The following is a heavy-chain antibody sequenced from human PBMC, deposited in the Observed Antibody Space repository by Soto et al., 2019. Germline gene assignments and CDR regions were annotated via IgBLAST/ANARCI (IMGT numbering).Heavy chain of an antibody. D-gene: IGHD3-10*01. J-gene: IGHJ3*02. Sequence: EVQLVESGGGLIQPGGSLRLSCAVSGFTVSYNYMNWVRQAPGKWLEWVSVIYRGGDTFYADSVKGRFTISRDNSKNTRYLQMNSLRDEDTAVYYCARGMYGAGSYYIGDAFDMWGQGTMVTVSS. CDR1: GFTVSYNY. CDR2: IYRGGDT. CDR3: ARGMYGAGSYYIGDAFDM. V-gene: IGHV3-53*01.